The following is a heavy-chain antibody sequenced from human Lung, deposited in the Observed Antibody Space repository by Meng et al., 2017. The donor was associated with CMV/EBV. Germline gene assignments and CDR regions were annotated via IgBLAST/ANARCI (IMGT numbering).Heavy chain of an antibody. CDR1: GFPFERYG. D-gene: IGHD3-3*01. CDR3: ARDQGIVFGEVIPYFDY. CDR2: ISSSSSHI. J-gene: IGHJ4*02. V-gene: IGHV3-21*01. Sequence: GGSXRLXXAASGFPFERYGINWVRQAPGQGLEWVSSISSSSSHIHYADSVKGRFTISRDYATNSVFLQMNTLRVDDTALYYCARDQGIVFGEVIPYFDYGXQGTXVTVSS.